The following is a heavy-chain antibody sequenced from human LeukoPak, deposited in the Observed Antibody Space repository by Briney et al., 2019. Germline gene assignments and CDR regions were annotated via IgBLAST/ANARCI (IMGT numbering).Heavy chain of an antibody. J-gene: IGHJ6*02. Sequence: VSVKVSCKAFDYVFISYGMSWVRQAPGQGLEWMGWISAYNGKTNYTEKLQDRVTMTIDTSTSTVYMELRSLRFDDTAVYYCARDGHYLGSFDLNYYGMDVWGQGTTVTVSS. D-gene: IGHD6-6*01. CDR2: ISAYNGKT. CDR1: DYVFISYG. V-gene: IGHV1-18*01. CDR3: ARDGHYLGSFDLNYYGMDV.